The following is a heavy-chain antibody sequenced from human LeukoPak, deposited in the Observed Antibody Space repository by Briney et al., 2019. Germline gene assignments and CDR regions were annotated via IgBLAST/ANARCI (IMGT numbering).Heavy chain of an antibody. D-gene: IGHD5-18*01. CDR3: AKDISRGGYSYGYLGY. CDR1: GFTFDDYA. V-gene: IGHV3-9*03. J-gene: IGHJ4*02. Sequence: GRSLRLSCAASGFTFDDYAMHWVRQAPGKGLEWVSGISWNSGSIGYADSVKGRFTISRDNAKNSLYLQMNSLRAEDMALYYCAKDISRGGYSYGYLGYWGQGTLVTVSS. CDR2: ISWNSGSI.